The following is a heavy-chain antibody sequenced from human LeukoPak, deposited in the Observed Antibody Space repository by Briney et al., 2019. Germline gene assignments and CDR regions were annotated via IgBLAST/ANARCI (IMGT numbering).Heavy chain of an antibody. CDR1: GFTFNNYA. Sequence: GGSLRLSCAASGFTFNNYAMSWVRQVPGKGLEWVSTISHSGGKTYYADSLEGRFAISRDNSKNTLFLQMHSLRAEDTAVYYCAKADRVASAATLDYWGQGTLVTVSS. CDR3: AKADRVASAATLDY. J-gene: IGHJ4*02. D-gene: IGHD2-15*01. CDR2: ISHSGGKT. V-gene: IGHV3-23*01.